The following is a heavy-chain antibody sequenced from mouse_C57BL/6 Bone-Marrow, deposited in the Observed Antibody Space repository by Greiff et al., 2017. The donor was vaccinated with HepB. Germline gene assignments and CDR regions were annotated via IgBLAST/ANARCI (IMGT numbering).Heavy chain of an antibody. CDR3: AIDGDYGSSHWYFDV. Sequence: QVQLKQPGAELVKPGASVKVSCKASGYTFTSYWMHWVKQRPGQGLEWIGRIHPSDSDTNYNQKFKGKATLTVDKSSSTAYMQLSSLTSEDSAVYYCAIDGDYGSSHWYFDVWGTGTTVTVSS. D-gene: IGHD1-1*01. J-gene: IGHJ1*03. CDR1: GYTFTSYW. V-gene: IGHV1-74*01. CDR2: IHPSDSDT.